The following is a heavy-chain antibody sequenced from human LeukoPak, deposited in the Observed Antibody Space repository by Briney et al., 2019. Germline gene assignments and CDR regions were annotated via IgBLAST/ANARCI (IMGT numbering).Heavy chain of an antibody. CDR2: ISGSGGST. J-gene: IGHJ6*04. Sequence: GGSLRLSCAASGFTFSSYAMSWVRQAPGKGLEWVSAISGSGGSTYYADSVKGRFTISRDNSKNTLYLQMNSLRAEDTAVYYCAKDRGVSGYDILYGMDVWGKGTTVTVSS. V-gene: IGHV3-23*01. D-gene: IGHD5-12*01. CDR3: AKDRGVSGYDILYGMDV. CDR1: GFTFSSYA.